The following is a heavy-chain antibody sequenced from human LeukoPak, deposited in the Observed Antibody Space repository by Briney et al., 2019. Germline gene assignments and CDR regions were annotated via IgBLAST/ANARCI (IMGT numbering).Heavy chain of an antibody. CDR3: ARGSTMVRGVIITSVKNWFDP. CDR2: MNPNSGNT. D-gene: IGHD3-10*01. J-gene: IGHJ5*02. Sequence: GASVKVSCKASGYTFTSYDINWVRQATGQGLEWMGWMNPNSGNTGYAQKFQGRVTMTRNTSISTAYMKLSSLRSEDTAVYYCARGSTMVRGVIITSVKNWFDPWGQGTLVTVSS. V-gene: IGHV1-8*01. CDR1: GYTFTSYD.